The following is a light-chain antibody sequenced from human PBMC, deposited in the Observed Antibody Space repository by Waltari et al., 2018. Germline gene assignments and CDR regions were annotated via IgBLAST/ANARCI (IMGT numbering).Light chain of an antibody. Sequence: NVFTQSHGILSLSPGDRAILSCRASHSVSKYLAWYHQKPGQAPRLLIYGASSRATDIPDRFSGSGSGTDLSLTISILKPEDFAVYYCQQYVSLPSTFGQGTKVE. CDR2: GAS. V-gene: IGKV3-20*01. CDR1: HSVSKY. CDR3: QQYVSLPST. J-gene: IGKJ1*01.